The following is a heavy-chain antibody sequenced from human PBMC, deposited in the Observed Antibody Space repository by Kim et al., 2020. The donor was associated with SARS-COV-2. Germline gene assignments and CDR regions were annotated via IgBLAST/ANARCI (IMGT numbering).Heavy chain of an antibody. J-gene: IGHJ6*02. V-gene: IGHV1-18*04. Sequence: ASVKVSCKASGYTFTSYGISWVRQAPGQGLEWMGWISAYNGNTNYAQKLQGRVNMTTDTSTSTAYMELRSLRSDDTAVYYCARYLPIVVVPAAIPYGMDVWGQGTTVTVSS. CDR2: ISAYNGNT. D-gene: IGHD2-2*01. CDR1: GYTFTSYG. CDR3: ARYLPIVVVPAAIPYGMDV.